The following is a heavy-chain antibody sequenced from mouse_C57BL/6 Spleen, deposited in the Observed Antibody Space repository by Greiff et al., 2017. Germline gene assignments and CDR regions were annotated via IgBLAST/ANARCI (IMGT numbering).Heavy chain of an antibody. J-gene: IGHJ4*01. CDR3: ARHVLLSGGAMDY. V-gene: IGHV2-6-1*01. CDR2: IWSDGST. D-gene: IGHD2-10*01. CDR1: GFSLTSYG. Sequence: VKVVESGPGLVAPSQSLSITCTVSGFSLTSYGVHWVRQPPGKGLEWLVVIWSDGSTTYNSALKSRLSISKDNSKSQVFLKMNSLQTDDTAMYYCARHVLLSGGAMDYWGQGTSVTVSS.